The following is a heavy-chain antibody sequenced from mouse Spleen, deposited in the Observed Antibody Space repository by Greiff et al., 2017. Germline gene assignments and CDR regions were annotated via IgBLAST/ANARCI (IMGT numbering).Heavy chain of an antibody. CDR1: GFSLTSYG. J-gene: IGHJ4*01. CDR2: IWSDGST. Sequence: QVQLKETGPGLVAPSQSLSITCTVSGFSLTSYGVHWVRQPPGKGLEWLVVIWSDGSTNYNSALKSRLSISKDNSKSQVFLKMNSLQTDDTAMYYCASYGNSYYYAMDYWGQGTSVTVSS. V-gene: IGHV2-6*03. CDR3: ASYGNSYYYAMDY. D-gene: IGHD2-1*01.